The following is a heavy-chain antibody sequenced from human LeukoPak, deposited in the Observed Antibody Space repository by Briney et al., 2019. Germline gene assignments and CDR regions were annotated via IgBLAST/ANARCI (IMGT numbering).Heavy chain of an antibody. CDR2: ISSSSSYI. CDR3: ARDNGAIHFMDV. D-gene: IGHD4/OR15-4a*01. Sequence: PGGSLRLSCAASGFTFSSYSMNWVRQAPGKGLEWVSSISSSSSYIYYADSVKGRFTISRDNAKNSLYLQMNSLRAEDTAVYYCARDNGAIHFMDVWGQGTTVTVSS. V-gene: IGHV3-21*01. CDR1: GFTFSSYS. J-gene: IGHJ6*02.